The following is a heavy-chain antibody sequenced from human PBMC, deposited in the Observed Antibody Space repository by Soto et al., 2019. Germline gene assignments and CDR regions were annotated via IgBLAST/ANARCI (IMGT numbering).Heavy chain of an antibody. Sequence: QITLKESGPTLVKPTQTLTLTCTFSGFSLSTSGVCVGWIRQAPGKALEWPALIYWDDDKRYRPSLKSRLTITKDTSKNQVVLTMTNMDPVDTATYYCALAHSPSSYFHYWGQGTRVNVSS. CDR3: ALAHSPSSYFHY. CDR2: IYWDDDK. D-gene: IGHD2-15*01. CDR1: GFSLSTSGVC. J-gene: IGHJ4*02. V-gene: IGHV2-5*02.